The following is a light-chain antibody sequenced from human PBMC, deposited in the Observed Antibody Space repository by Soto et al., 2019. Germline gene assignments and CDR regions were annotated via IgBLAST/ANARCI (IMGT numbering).Light chain of an antibody. Sequence: QSALTQPASVSGSPGQSITISCTGTSSDVGGYNYVSWYQQHPGKAPKLMIYDVSNRPSGVSNRFSGSKSGNTASLTISGLQGEDGAGFYRSLKKSNSPLVFGGGTKLTLL. CDR3: SLKKSNSPLV. CDR1: SSDVGGYNY. J-gene: IGLJ2*01. V-gene: IGLV2-14*01. CDR2: DVS.